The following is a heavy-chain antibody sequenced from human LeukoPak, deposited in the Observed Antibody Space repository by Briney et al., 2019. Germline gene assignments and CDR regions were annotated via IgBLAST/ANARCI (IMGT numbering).Heavy chain of an antibody. V-gene: IGHV3-21*04. CDR3: AKDPVGEIGDYEVRFGYYFDY. CDR2: ISSSSSYI. Sequence: GGSLRLSCAASGFTFSSYSMNWVRQAPGKGLEWVSSISSSSSYIYYAGSVKGRFTISRDNAKNSLYLQMNSLRAEDTAVYYCAKDPVGEIGDYEVRFGYYFDYWGQGTLVTVSS. CDR1: GFTFSSYS. J-gene: IGHJ4*02. D-gene: IGHD4-17*01.